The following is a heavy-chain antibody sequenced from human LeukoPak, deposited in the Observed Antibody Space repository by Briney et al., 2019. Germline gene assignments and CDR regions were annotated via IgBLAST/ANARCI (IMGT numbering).Heavy chain of an antibody. V-gene: IGHV4-34*01. CDR1: GGSFSGYY. CDR2: INHSGST. J-gene: IGHJ4*02. Sequence: SETLSLTCAVYGGSFSGYYWSWIRLPPGKGLEWIGEINHSGSTNYNPSLKSRVTISVDTSKNQFSLKLSSVTAADTAVYYCARGLGAYFDYWGQGTLVTVSS. D-gene: IGHD3-3*01. CDR3: ARGLGAYFDY.